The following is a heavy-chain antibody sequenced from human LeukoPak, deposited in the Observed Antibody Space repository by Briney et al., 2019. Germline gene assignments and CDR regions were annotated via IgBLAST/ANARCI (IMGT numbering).Heavy chain of an antibody. D-gene: IGHD6-6*01. Sequence: SETLSLTCTVSGGSIRSDYWTWTRQPPGKGLEWIGYVSYSGSPNYNPSLKSRVTISVDTSKNQFSLKLSSVTAADTAVYYCARHRAYSSSSPFDYWGQGTLVTVSS. J-gene: IGHJ4*02. CDR3: ARHRAYSSSSPFDY. CDR1: GGSIRSDY. CDR2: VSYSGSP. V-gene: IGHV4-59*01.